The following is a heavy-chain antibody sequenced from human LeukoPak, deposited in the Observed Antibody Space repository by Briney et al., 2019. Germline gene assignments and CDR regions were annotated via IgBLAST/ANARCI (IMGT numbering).Heavy chain of an antibody. D-gene: IGHD3-22*01. V-gene: IGHV4-39*01. CDR3: ARLKGSGYGGDY. J-gene: IGHJ4*02. Sequence: SETLSLTCTVSGGSISSSIYYWGWIRQPPGKGLEWIGSIYYSGSTYYNPSLKSRVTISVDTSKNQFSLKLSSVTAADTAVYYCARLKGSGYGGDYWGQGTLVTVSS. CDR2: IYYSGST. CDR1: GGSISSSIYY.